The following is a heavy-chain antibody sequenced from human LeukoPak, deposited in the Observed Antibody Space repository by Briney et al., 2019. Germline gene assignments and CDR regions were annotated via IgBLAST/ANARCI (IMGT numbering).Heavy chain of an antibody. CDR1: GGSISSSSYY. D-gene: IGHD2-2*01. CDR3: ARHGGEYQLLLSFDY. J-gene: IGHJ4*02. Sequence: NASETLSLTCTVSGGSISSSSYYWAWIRQPPGKGLEWIGSIYYSGSTYYNPSLKSRVTISVDTSKNQFSLKLNSVTAADTAVYYCARHGGEYQLLLSFDYWGQGTLVTVSS. CDR2: IYYSGST. V-gene: IGHV4-39*01.